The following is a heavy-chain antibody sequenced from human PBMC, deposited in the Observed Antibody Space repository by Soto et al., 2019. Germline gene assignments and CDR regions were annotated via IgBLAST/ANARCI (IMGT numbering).Heavy chain of an antibody. Sequence: PGGSLRLSCAASGFTFSSYAMSWVRQAPGKGLEWVSAISGSGGSTYYADSVKGRFTISRDNSKNTLYLQMNSLRAEDTAVYYWAKDVFVLLVLVWLPPGVLCRMDVWGQWTTVTGSS. V-gene: IGHV3-23*01. D-gene: IGHD3-3*01. CDR2: ISGSGGST. J-gene: IGHJ6*02. CDR1: GFTFSSYA. CDR3: AKDVFVLLVLVWLPPGVLCRMDV.